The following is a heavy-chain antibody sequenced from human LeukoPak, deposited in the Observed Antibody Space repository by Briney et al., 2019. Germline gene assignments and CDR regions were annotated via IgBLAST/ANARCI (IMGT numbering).Heavy chain of an antibody. Sequence: SETLSLTCTVSGGSLTSYHWSWMRQPPGKGLQWMGFIYSSGSTTYNPPLKSRVTISLDPSKNQFSLRVTSVTSADTAVYYCAKGNSGYDYAFDIWGQGTMVTVSS. CDR3: AKGNSGYDYAFDI. CDR2: IYSSGST. CDR1: GGSLTSYH. D-gene: IGHD5-12*01. V-gene: IGHV4-59*01. J-gene: IGHJ3*02.